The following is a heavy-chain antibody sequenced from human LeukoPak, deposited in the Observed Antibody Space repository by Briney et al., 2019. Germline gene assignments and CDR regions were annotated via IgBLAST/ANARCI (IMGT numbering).Heavy chain of an antibody. CDR1: GGSISSGGYY. CDR2: IYYSGST. J-gene: IGHJ4*02. D-gene: IGHD4-11*01. V-gene: IGHV4-31*03. Sequence: SETLSLTCTVSGGSISSGGYYWSWIRQHPGKGLEWIGYIYYSGSTYYNPSLKSRVTISVDTSKNQFSLKLSSVAAADTAVYYCARGTTVTAIFDYWGQGTLVTVSS. CDR3: ARGTTVTAIFDY.